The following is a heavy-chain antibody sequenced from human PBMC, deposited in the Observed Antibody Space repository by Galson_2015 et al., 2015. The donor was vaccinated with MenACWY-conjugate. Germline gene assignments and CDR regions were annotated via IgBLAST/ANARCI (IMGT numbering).Heavy chain of an antibody. V-gene: IGHV3-23*01. CDR1: GFTYSSYG. CDR3: ARDRSITMVRGVIIDY. J-gene: IGHJ4*02. Sequence: SLRLSCAVSGFTYSSYGMHWVRQAPGKGPEWVSGLTSSGGETYYADSVKGRFTISRDNWKSALYLQMNDLRSDDTAVYYCARDRSITMVRGVIIDYWGQGTLVTVSS. D-gene: IGHD3-10*01. CDR2: LTSSGGET.